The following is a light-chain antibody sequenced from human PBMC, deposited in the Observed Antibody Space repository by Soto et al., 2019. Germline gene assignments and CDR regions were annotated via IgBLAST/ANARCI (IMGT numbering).Light chain of an antibody. V-gene: IGKV3-15*01. CDR3: QQYHKWPPLT. Sequence: EILMTQSPASLSVSPGENATLSCRASQSVSTNLVWYQQKLGQSPRLLIYDASTRATGIPARFGGMGSGTQFTLTITSLQSEDSAVYYCQQYHKWPPLTFGGWTKVEI. J-gene: IGKJ4*01. CDR2: DAS. CDR1: QSVSTN.